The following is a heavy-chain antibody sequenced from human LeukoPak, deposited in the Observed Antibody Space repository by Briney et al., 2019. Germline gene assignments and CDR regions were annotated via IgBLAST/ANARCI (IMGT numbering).Heavy chain of an antibody. CDR1: GFTFSSYE. J-gene: IGHJ4*02. D-gene: IGHD5-18*01. Sequence: GGSLRLSCAASGFTFSSYEMNWVHQAPGKGLEWVSYISNSGSTIYYADSVKGRFTISRDNAKNSLYVQMNSLRAEDTAVYYCARGVGNNYGYPDYWGQGTLVTVSS. CDR2: ISNSGSTI. V-gene: IGHV3-48*03. CDR3: ARGVGNNYGYPDY.